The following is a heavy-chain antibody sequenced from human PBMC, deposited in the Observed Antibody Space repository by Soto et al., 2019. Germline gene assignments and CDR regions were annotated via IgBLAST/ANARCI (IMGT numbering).Heavy chain of an antibody. V-gene: IGHV4-31*03. J-gene: IGHJ5*02. CDR3: ARERLWFGELKEKYNWFDP. Sequence: SETLSLTGTVSGNSISSGGYYWSWIRQHPGKGLEWIGYIYYSGSTYYNPSLKSRVTISVDTSKNQFSLKLSSVTAADTAVYYCARERLWFGELKEKYNWFDPWGQGTLVTVSS. CDR1: GNSISSGGYY. CDR2: IYYSGST. D-gene: IGHD3-10*01.